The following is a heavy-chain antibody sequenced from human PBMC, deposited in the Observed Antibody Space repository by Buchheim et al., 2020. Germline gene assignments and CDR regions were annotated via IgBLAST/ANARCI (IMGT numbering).Heavy chain of an antibody. D-gene: IGHD6-13*01. CDR1: GGSFSGYY. V-gene: IGHV4-34*01. Sequence: QVQLQQWGAGLLKPSETLSLTCAVYGGSFSGYYWSWIRQPPGKGLEWIGEINHSGSTNYNPSLKSRVTISVDTSKNQFSLKLSSVTAADTAVYYCARARAIAAARWYFDLWGRGTL. J-gene: IGHJ2*01. CDR2: INHSGST. CDR3: ARARAIAAARWYFDL.